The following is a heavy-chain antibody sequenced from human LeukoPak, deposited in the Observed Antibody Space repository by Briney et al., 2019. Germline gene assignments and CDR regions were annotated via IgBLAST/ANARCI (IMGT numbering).Heavy chain of an antibody. V-gene: IGHV3-20*04. CDR2: INWNGGST. Sequence: GGSLRLSCAASGFTFSSYGMSWVRQAPGKGLEWVSGINWNGGSTGYADSVKGRFTISRDNAKNSLYLQMNSLRAEDTALYYCARANSRSTMVRGVIIRGWFDPWGQGTLVTVSS. CDR3: ARANSRSTMVRGVIIRGWFDP. D-gene: IGHD3-10*01. CDR1: GFTFSSYG. J-gene: IGHJ5*02.